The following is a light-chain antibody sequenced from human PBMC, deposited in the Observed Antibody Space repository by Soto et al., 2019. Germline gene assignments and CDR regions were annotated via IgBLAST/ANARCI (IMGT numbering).Light chain of an antibody. Sequence: EIVITQSPATLSVSPGGRATLSCMASQSISDTLAWYQQKPGQAPRLLIYGASTRAPGFPARFSGSGSGTDFTLTISSLQSEDFAVYYCQQYNNWPWTFGQGTKVDIK. CDR3: QQYNNWPWT. CDR2: GAS. CDR1: QSISDT. V-gene: IGKV3-15*01. J-gene: IGKJ1*01.